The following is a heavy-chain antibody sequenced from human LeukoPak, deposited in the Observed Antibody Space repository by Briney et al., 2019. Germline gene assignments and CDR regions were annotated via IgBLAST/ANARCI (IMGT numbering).Heavy chain of an antibody. V-gene: IGHV3-74*01. CDR3: ARDALDYGDYPSLYYFDY. Sequence: PGGSLRLSCAASGFTFSSYWMHWVRQAPGKGLVWVSRINSDGSSTSYADSVKGRFTISRDNAKNTLYLQMNSLRAEDTAVYYWARDALDYGDYPSLYYFDYWGQGNLVTVSS. D-gene: IGHD4-17*01. CDR1: GFTFSSYW. J-gene: IGHJ4*02. CDR2: INSDGSST.